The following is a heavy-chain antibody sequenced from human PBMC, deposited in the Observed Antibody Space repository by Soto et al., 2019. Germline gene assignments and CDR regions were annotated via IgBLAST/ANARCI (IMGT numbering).Heavy chain of an antibody. V-gene: IGHV4-59*01. CDR1: GGSISSYY. CDR2: IYYSGST. D-gene: IGHD6-19*01. Sequence: QVQLQESGPGLVKPSETLSLTCTVSGGSISSYYWSWIRQPPGKGLEWIGYIYYSGSTNYNPSLRRRVTLSVDTSKNQFSLKLSAVTAADTAVYYCARVQYSSGWEYGMDVWGQGTTVTVSS. CDR3: ARVQYSSGWEYGMDV. J-gene: IGHJ6*02.